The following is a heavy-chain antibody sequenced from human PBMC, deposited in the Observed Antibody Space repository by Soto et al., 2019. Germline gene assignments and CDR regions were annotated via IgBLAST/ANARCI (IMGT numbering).Heavy chain of an antibody. V-gene: IGHV3-64*01. CDR2: ISSNGGST. J-gene: IGHJ3*02. CDR1: GFTFSSYA. D-gene: IGHD2-15*01. Sequence: GGSLRLSCAASGFTFSSYAMHWVRQAPGKGLEYVSAISSNGGSTYYANSVKGRFTISRDNSKNTLYLQMGSLRAEDMAVYYCARDSSGGLVQGFAFDIWGQGTMVTVSS. CDR3: ARDSSGGLVQGFAFDI.